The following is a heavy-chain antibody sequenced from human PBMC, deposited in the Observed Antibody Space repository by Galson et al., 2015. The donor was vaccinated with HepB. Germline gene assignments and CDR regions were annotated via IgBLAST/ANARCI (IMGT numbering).Heavy chain of an antibody. V-gene: IGHV3-20*04. CDR3: AREYSYTLPPLSGPPVLPPDY. D-gene: IGHD5-18*01. CDR1: GFTFDDYG. J-gene: IGHJ4*02. CDR2: INWNGGST. Sequence: SLRLSCAASGFTFDDYGMSWVRQAPGKGLEWVSGINWNGGSTGYADSVKGRFTISRDNAKNSLYLQMNSLRAEDTALYYCAREYSYTLPPLSGPPVLPPDYWGQGTLVTVSS.